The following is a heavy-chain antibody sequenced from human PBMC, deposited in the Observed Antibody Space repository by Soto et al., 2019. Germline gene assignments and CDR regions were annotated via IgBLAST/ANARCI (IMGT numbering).Heavy chain of an antibody. Sequence: PWRSLRLSCSASVITFSSADMHWCRQATGKGLEWVSGIGSAGDPYYAGSVKGRFTISRENAKNSLYLQMNSLRAGDTAVYYCARWNWQQLAFDYWGQGTLVTVSS. D-gene: IGHD6-13*01. J-gene: IGHJ4*02. CDR1: VITFSSAD. CDR2: IGSAGDP. CDR3: ARWNWQQLAFDY. V-gene: IGHV3-13*05.